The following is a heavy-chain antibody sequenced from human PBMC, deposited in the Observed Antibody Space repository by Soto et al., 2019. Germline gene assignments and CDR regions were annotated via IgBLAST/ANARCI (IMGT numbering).Heavy chain of an antibody. CDR3: ARVNSSGWYWIDY. CDR1: GGSISSYY. V-gene: IGHV4-59*01. CDR2: IYYSGST. Sequence: SETLSLTCTVSGGSISSYYWSWIRQPPGKGLELIGYIYYSGSTNYNPSLKSRVTISVDTSKNQFSLKLSSVTAADTAVYYCARVNSSGWYWIDYWGQGTLVTVSS. J-gene: IGHJ4*02. D-gene: IGHD6-19*01.